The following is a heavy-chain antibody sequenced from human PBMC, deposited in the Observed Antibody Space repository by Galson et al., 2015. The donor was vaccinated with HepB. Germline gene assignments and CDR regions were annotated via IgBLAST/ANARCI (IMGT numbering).Heavy chain of an antibody. CDR2: IKQDGSEK. Sequence: SLRLSCAASGFTFSSYGMHWVRQAPGKGLEWVANIKQDGSEKYYVDSVKGRFTISRDNAKNSLYLQMNSLRAEDTAVYYCARDEGSIAALYYYYYMDVWGKGTTVTVSS. J-gene: IGHJ6*03. CDR1: GFTFSSYG. D-gene: IGHD6-13*01. CDR3: ARDEGSIAALYYYYYMDV. V-gene: IGHV3-7*03.